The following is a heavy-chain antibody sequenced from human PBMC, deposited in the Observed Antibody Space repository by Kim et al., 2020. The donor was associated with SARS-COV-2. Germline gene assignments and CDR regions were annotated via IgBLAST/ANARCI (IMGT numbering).Heavy chain of an antibody. CDR3: ARSHGGY. D-gene: IGHD3-16*01. V-gene: IGHV4-61*08. J-gene: IGHJ4*02. Sequence: LETLSLTCTVSGGSVSRGGYYWSWIRQPPGKGLEWIGYISDRGNTNYSPSLKSRVTISVDRSMNQFSLKLDSVTAADTAVYYCARSHGGYWGQGTLVTVSS. CDR1: GGSVSRGGYY. CDR2: ISDRGNT.